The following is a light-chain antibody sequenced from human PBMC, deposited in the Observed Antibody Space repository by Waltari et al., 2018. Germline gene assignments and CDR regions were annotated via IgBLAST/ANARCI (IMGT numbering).Light chain of an antibody. V-gene: IGKV1-5*03. CDR1: RSISSW. J-gene: IGKJ1*01. CDR3: QQYNSYSWT. CDR2: KAS. Sequence: DIQMPQSPSTLSASVGDRVTITCRASRSISSWLAWYQKKPGKAPKLLIYKASSLESGVPSRFSGSGSGTEFTLTISSLQPDDLATYYCQQYNSYSWTFGQGTKVEIK.